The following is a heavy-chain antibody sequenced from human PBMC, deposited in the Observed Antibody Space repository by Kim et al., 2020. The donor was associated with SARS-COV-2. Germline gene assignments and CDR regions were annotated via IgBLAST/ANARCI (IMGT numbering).Heavy chain of an antibody. J-gene: IGHJ4*02. CDR3: AREEFQESTKPLDY. V-gene: IGHV1-18*01. D-gene: IGHD2-2*01. Sequence: AQKLQGRVTMTTDTSTSTAYMELRSLRSDDTAVYYCAREEFQESTKPLDYWGQGTLVTVSS.